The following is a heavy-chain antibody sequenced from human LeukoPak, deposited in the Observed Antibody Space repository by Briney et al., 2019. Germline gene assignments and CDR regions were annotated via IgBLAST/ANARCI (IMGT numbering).Heavy chain of an antibody. CDR1: GGSISSYY. CDR2: IYYSGST. Sequence: SETLSLTCTVSGGSISSYYWSWIRQPPGKGLEWIGYIYYSGSTNYNTSLKSRVTISVDTSKNQFSLKLSSVTAADTAVYYCARARITIFGVETYYFDYWGQGTLVTVSS. J-gene: IGHJ4*02. V-gene: IGHV4-59*08. D-gene: IGHD3-3*01. CDR3: ARARITIFGVETYYFDY.